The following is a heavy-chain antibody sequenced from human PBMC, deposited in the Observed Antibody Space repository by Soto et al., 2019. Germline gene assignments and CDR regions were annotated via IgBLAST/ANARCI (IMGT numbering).Heavy chain of an antibody. CDR2: LIPYYNTL. CDR3: GGRAGRWYPYVLDS. Sequence: QAQVVQSGAEVRKPGSSVKLSCKASEGTFTSYAIAWVRQAPGQGLEWLGGLIPYYNTLNYAQKFQDRDTVTVDDATNTGYMWLASLRKDDTAVYFCGGRAGRWYPYVLDSWAQLTEVTVPS. V-gene: IGHV1-69*01. J-gene: IGHJ5*01. CDR1: EGTFTSYA. D-gene: IGHD6-13*01.